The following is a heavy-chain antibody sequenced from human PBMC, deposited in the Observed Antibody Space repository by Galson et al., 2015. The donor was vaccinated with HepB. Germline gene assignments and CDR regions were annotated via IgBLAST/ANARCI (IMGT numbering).Heavy chain of an antibody. CDR2: IGWDDNK. J-gene: IGHJ6*01. V-gene: IGHV2-70*17. D-gene: IGHD5-18*01. CDR1: GFSLSSSEMC. CDR3: ARSDTAMGLRGYYYYGMDV. Sequence: PALVKPTQTLTLTCTFSGFSLSSSEMCVSWIRQPPGKALEWLARIGWDDNKFYTPFLKTRLTLSKATSKNQVGLTMTNMDPVDPATYYCARSDTAMGLRGYYYYGMDVWGQGTTVTVSS.